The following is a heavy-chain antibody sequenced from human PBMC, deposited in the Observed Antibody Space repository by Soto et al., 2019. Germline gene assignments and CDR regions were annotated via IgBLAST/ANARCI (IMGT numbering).Heavy chain of an antibody. J-gene: IGHJ2*01. CDR2: IYYSGST. Sequence: QVQLQESGPGLVKPSETLSLTCTVSGGSISSYYWSWIRQPPGKGLEWIGYIYYSGSTNYNPSLKSRVTISVDTSKTQFSLKLSSVTAADTAVYYCARRGYYDSSGYYSYWYFDLWGRGTLVTVSS. CDR3: ARRGYYDSSGYYSYWYFDL. V-gene: IGHV4-59*08. D-gene: IGHD3-22*01. CDR1: GGSISSYY.